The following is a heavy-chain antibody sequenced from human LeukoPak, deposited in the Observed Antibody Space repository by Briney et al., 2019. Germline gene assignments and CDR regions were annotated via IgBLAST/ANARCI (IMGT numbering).Heavy chain of an antibody. J-gene: IGHJ6*02. CDR3: ATTYYFDSTFMDI. CDR1: GYNFASYW. V-gene: IGHV5-51*01. D-gene: IGHD3-22*01. CDR2: IYPSDSKT. Sequence: KNGESLKISCKGSGYNFASYWICWVRQMPGKSLEWMGFIYPSDSKTRYSPSFEGHVTISADKSINTAFLQWSRLQASDTAMYFCATTYYFDSTFMDIWGQGTTVTVSS.